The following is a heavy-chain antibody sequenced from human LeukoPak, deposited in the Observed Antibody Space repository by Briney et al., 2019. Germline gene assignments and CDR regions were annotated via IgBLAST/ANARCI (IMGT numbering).Heavy chain of an antibody. V-gene: IGHV3-66*01. J-gene: IGHJ6*02. D-gene: IGHD1-26*01. Sequence: GGSLRLSCAVSGFTVSSNYMNWVRQAPGKGLGWVSFNYGGGVTSYADSVKGRFTISRDNSKNTLYLQMNSLRAEDTAVYYCARDKPGTYGYYYYAMDVWGQGTTVTVSS. CDR1: GFTVSSNY. CDR3: ARDKPGTYGYYYYAMDV. CDR2: NYGGGVT.